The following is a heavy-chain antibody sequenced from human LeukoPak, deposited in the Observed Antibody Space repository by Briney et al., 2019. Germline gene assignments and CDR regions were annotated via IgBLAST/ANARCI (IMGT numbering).Heavy chain of an antibody. CDR3: AREDGAPIAAANI. J-gene: IGHJ3*02. CDR1: GYIFTISS. V-gene: IGHV1-18*01. CDR2: ISAYNGDT. D-gene: IGHD6-13*01. Sequence: ASVKDSCKASGYIFTISSISWVRQAPGQRLGWMGWISAYNGDTNYVQKLQGRVTMTTDTSKSTAYMELKSLRSDDTAVYYGAREDGAPIAAANIWGLGTKVTVSS.